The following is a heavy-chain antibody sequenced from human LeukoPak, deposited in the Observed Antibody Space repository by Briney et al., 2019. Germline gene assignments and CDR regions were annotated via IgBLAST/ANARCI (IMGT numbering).Heavy chain of an antibody. J-gene: IGHJ4*02. Sequence: SETLSLTCTVSGGSINKYYWSWIRQSPGKGLEWLGYVHDSAGTIYNPSLKSRVTISVDTSKNQFSLKLSSVTAADTAVYYCARQIRAYFDYWGQGTLVTVSS. CDR2: VHDSAGT. V-gene: IGHV4-59*08. CDR3: ARQIRAYFDY. CDR1: GGSINKYY. D-gene: IGHD4-17*01.